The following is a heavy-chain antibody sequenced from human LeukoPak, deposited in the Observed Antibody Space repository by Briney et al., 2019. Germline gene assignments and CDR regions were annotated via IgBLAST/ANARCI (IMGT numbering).Heavy chain of an antibody. CDR3: AKDQYCTSTSCYVGY. CDR2: ISGSGGST. D-gene: IGHD2-2*01. CDR1: GFTFSSYA. Sequence: GGSLRLSCAASGFTFSSYAMSWVRQAPGKGLEWVSAISGSGGSTFYADSVRGRFTISRDNSKNTLYLQMNSLRAEDTAVYYCAKDQYCTSTSCYVGYWGQGTLVTVSS. J-gene: IGHJ4*02. V-gene: IGHV3-23*01.